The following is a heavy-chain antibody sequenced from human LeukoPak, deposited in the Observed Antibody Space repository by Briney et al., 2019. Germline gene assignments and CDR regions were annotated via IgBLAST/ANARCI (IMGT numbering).Heavy chain of an antibody. J-gene: IGHJ4*02. V-gene: IGHV3-48*01. CDR1: GFTFSAYS. Sequence: PGGSLRLSCEASGFTFSAYSMNWVRQAPGKGLEWVAYISGGGGTIYYADSVKGRFTISRDNAKNSLYLQMDSLRAEDTAVYYCARNQEIDYYDSSGFYWGVEYWGQGTLVTVSS. CDR3: ARNQEIDYYDSSGFYWGVEY. CDR2: ISGGGGTI. D-gene: IGHD3-22*01.